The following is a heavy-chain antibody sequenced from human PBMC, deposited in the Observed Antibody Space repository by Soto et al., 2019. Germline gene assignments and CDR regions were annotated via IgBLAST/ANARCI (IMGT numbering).Heavy chain of an antibody. Sequence: ASVKVSCKASGGTFSSYAISWVRQAPGQGLEWMGGIIPIFGTANYAQKFQGRVTITADESTSTAYMELSSLRSEDTAVYYCARLVKLWTTVATPDYYYYGMDAWGQGTTVTVSS. CDR3: ARLVKLWTTVATPDYYYYGMDA. CDR1: GGTFSSYA. D-gene: IGHD4-17*01. J-gene: IGHJ6*02. CDR2: IIPIFGTA. V-gene: IGHV1-69*13.